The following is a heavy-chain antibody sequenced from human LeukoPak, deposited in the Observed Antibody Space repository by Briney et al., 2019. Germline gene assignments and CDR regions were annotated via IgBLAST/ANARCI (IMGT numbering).Heavy chain of an antibody. J-gene: IGHJ3*02. CDR1: GYSFTSYW. Sequence: GESLKISCKASGYSFTSYWIGWVRQMPEKGLERMWIIYPGDSDTRYSPSFQGQVTISADKSISTAYLQWSSLKASDTAMYYCARERSSGYYTEDAFDIWGQGTMVTVSS. CDR2: IYPGDSDT. D-gene: IGHD3-22*01. V-gene: IGHV5-51*01. CDR3: ARERSSGYYTEDAFDI.